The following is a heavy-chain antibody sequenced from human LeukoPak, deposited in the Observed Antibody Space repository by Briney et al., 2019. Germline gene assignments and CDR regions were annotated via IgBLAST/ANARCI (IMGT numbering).Heavy chain of an antibody. CDR1: GFTFSSYA. Sequence: GGSLRLSCAASGFTFSSYAMSWVRQAPGKGLEWVSAISGSGGSTYYADSVKGRFTISRDNSKNTLYLQMNSLRAEDTAVYYCAKDRDCTNGVCYTFDYWGQGTLVTVSS. CDR3: AKDRDCTNGVCYTFDY. CDR2: ISGSGGST. V-gene: IGHV3-23*01. D-gene: IGHD2-8*01. J-gene: IGHJ4*02.